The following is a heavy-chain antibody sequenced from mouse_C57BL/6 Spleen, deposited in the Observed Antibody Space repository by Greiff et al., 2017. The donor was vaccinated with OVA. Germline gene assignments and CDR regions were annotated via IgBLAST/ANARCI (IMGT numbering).Heavy chain of an antibody. Sequence: QVQLQQSGAELVRPGTSVKVSCKASGYAFTNYLLEWVKQRPGQGLEWFGVINPGSGGTNYNEKFKGKATLTADKSSSTAYMQLSSLTSEDSAVYFCAREEHYGSGQDFDYWGQGTTLTVSS. D-gene: IGHD1-1*01. CDR3: AREEHYGSGQDFDY. V-gene: IGHV1-54*01. CDR2: INPGSGGT. J-gene: IGHJ2*01. CDR1: GYAFTNYL.